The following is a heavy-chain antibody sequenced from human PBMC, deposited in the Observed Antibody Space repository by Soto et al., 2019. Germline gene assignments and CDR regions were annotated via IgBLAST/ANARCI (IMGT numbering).Heavy chain of an antibody. D-gene: IGHD1-26*01. CDR3: AGDHIVGATGYYYGMDV. CDR2: IYYSGST. CDR1: GGSISSYY. V-gene: IGHV4-59*01. Sequence: PSETLSLTCTVSGGSISSYYWSWIRQPPGKGLEWIGYIYYSGSTNYNPSLKSRVTISVDTSKNQFSLKLSSVTAADTAVYYCAGDHIVGATGYYYGMDVWGQGTTVTVSS. J-gene: IGHJ6*02.